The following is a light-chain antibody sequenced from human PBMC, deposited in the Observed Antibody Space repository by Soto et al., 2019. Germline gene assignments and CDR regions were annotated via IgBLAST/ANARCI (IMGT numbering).Light chain of an antibody. CDR3: QQYCSSPWT. V-gene: IGKV4-1*01. Sequence: DIVMTQSPDSLAVSLGERATINCRSSQSVLYSSSNKNYLAWYQQKPGQPPKLLIYWASTRESGVPDRFSGSGSGTDFTLTISSLQAEDVAVYYCQQYCSSPWTFGQGPEVEIK. CDR2: WAS. J-gene: IGKJ1*01. CDR1: QSVLYSSSNKNY.